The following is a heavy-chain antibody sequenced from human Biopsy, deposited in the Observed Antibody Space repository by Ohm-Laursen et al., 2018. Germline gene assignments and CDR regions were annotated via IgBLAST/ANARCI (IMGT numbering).Heavy chain of an antibody. CDR2: IYTSGSP. Sequence: SETLSLTWTVSGGSVNTYNFYWTWIRQPAGKGLEWIGRIYTSGSPNYNLSLESRVTMSVDTSKNQFSLNLRSVTAADTAVYYCARGTGRYYVYGAFDIWGQGTVVTVSS. CDR3: ARGTGRYYVYGAFDI. D-gene: IGHD1-26*01. V-gene: IGHV4-4*07. CDR1: GGSVNTYNFY. J-gene: IGHJ3*02.